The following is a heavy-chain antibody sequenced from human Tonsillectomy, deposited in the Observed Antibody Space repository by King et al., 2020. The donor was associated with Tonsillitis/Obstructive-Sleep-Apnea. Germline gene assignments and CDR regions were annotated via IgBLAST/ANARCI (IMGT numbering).Heavy chain of an antibody. Sequence: HGQLVQSGAEVKKPGSSVKVSCKASGGTFSSYAISWVRQAPGQGLEWMGGIIPIFGTANYAQKFQGRVTITADESTSTAYMELRRLRSEDTAVYYCARLQDYDFWSGMGIDPWGQGTLVTVSS. CDR3: ARLQDYDFWSGMGIDP. J-gene: IGHJ5*02. D-gene: IGHD3-3*01. CDR2: IIPIFGTA. V-gene: IGHV1-69*01. CDR1: GGTFSSYA.